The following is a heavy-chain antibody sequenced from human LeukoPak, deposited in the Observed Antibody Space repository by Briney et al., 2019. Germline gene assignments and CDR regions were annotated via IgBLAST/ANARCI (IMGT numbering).Heavy chain of an antibody. Sequence: KPSETLSLTCAVYGVSFSGYYWSWIRQPPGKGLEWIGEINHSGSTNYNPSLKSRVTISVDTSKNQFSLKLSSVTAADTAVYYCARVHGGSYTFDYWGQGTLVTVSS. D-gene: IGHD1-26*01. J-gene: IGHJ4*02. CDR2: INHSGST. CDR1: GVSFSGYY. V-gene: IGHV4-34*01. CDR3: ARVHGGSYTFDY.